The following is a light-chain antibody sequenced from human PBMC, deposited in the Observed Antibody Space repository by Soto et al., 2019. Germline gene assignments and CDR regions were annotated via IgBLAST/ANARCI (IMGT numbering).Light chain of an antibody. J-gene: IGLJ3*02. CDR3: AAWDDSLSGVV. V-gene: IGLV1-47*01. Sequence: QSVLTQPPSASGTPGQRVTISCSGSSSNIGSNYVYWYQQLPGTAPKLLIYRNNQRPSGVPDRFSGSKSGTSGSLAISGLRSEGEADYYCAAWDDSLSGVVFGGGTKLTVL. CDR2: RNN. CDR1: SSNIGSNY.